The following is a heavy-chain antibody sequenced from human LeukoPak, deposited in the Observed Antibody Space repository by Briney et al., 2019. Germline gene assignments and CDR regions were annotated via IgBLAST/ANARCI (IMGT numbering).Heavy chain of an antibody. J-gene: IGHJ4*02. CDR3: ARDHEYGDLLIDY. CDR2: INPYSGGT. Sequence: ASVKVSCKSSGYTFTGYYMHWVRPAPGQGLEWMGWINPYSGGTNYAQKFQGRVTMTRDTSISTAYMELSRLRSADTAVYSCARDHEYGDLLIDYWGQGTLVTVSS. CDR1: GYTFTGYY. D-gene: IGHD4-17*01. V-gene: IGHV1-2*02.